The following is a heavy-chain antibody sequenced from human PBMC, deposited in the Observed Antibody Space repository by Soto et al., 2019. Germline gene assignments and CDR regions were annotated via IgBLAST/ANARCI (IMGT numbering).Heavy chain of an antibody. Sequence: SQTLSLTCAISADSVSSDSVAWNWIRQSPSRGLEWLGRTYYRSKWYNDYAVSVKSRITINSDTSKNQFSLHPNSVTPEDTAVYCCARDQTYNNWPKWFDPWGQGTLVTVSS. CDR3: ARDQTYNNWPKWFDP. CDR2: TYYRSKWYN. CDR1: ADSVSSDSVA. V-gene: IGHV6-1*01. D-gene: IGHD1-1*01. J-gene: IGHJ5*02.